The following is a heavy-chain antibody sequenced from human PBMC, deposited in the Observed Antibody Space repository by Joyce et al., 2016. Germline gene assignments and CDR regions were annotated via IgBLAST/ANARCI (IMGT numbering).Heavy chain of an antibody. CDR3: AKGDTSGWYSSFDS. CDR2: IMNSDGST. Sequence: EVQLLESGGGVVQPGGSLRLSCATSGFTFSNFAMSWVRQAPGKGLEWGSIIMNSDGSTFYADSVKGRFTMTRENSENAVYVEMTSLRAEDTAVYYCAKGDTSGWYSSFDSWGQGTLVIVSS. CDR1: GFTFSNFA. V-gene: IGHV3-23*01. D-gene: IGHD6-19*01. J-gene: IGHJ4*02.